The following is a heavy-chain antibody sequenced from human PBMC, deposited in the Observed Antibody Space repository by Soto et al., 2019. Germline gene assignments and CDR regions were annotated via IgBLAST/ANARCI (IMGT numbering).Heavy chain of an antibody. D-gene: IGHD2-15*01. CDR1: ASSISSAYF. V-gene: IGHV4-38-2*01. CDR2: IFHTGGT. Sequence: PSETLSLTCAVSASSISSAYFWGWIRQPPGKGLEWIATIFHTGGTYYNPSLKSRVTISVDTSNNQFSLRLNSVTAADTALYFCARTWLAGGTPADVFDISGQGTMDTVSS. CDR3: ARTWLAGGTPADVFDI. J-gene: IGHJ3*02.